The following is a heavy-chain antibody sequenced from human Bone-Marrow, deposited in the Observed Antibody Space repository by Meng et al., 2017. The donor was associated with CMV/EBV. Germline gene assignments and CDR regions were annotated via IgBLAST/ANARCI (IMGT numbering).Heavy chain of an antibody. CDR2: IYYDGGT. CDR3: ASLRATGTGRGFADH. D-gene: IGHD1/OR15-1a*01. J-gene: IGHJ4*02. V-gene: IGHV4-39*07. Sequence: SGGSISSGSYYWGWIRQPPGKGLENISNIYYDGGTYYNPSPESRVTISQDTSKNQFSLRLTSVTAADTAVYYCASLRATGTGRGFADHWGQGTLVTVSS. CDR1: GGSISSGSYY.